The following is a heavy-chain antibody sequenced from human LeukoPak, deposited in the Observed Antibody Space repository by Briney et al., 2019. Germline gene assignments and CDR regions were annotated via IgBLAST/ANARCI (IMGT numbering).Heavy chain of an antibody. Sequence: SETLSLTCTVSGGSISSYYWSWIRQPAGKGLEWIGRIYNTGSTNYNPSLKRRVTMSVDTSKIQFSLKLSSVTAADTAVYYCARDLYYYASGNSPSRGAWDYWGQGTLVTVSS. V-gene: IGHV4-4*07. CDR1: GGSISSYY. J-gene: IGHJ4*02. CDR2: IYNTGST. D-gene: IGHD3-10*01. CDR3: ARDLYYYASGNSPSRGAWDY.